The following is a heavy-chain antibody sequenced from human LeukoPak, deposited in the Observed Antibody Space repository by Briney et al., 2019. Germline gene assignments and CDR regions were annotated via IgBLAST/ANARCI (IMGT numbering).Heavy chain of an antibody. D-gene: IGHD2-8*01. Sequence: GASVKVSCKASGYTFTSYGITWVRQAPGQGLEWMGWISAYSGGTNYAQKFQGRVTMTRDTSISTAYIELSRLRSDDTAVYYCARVAVLMLYGSSFYYFDYWGQGALVTVSS. CDR1: GYTFTSYG. CDR2: ISAYSGGT. CDR3: ARVAVLMLYGSSFYYFDY. V-gene: IGHV1-2*02. J-gene: IGHJ4*02.